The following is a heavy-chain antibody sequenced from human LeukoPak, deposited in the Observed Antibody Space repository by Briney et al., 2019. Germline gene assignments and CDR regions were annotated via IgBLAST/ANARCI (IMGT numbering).Heavy chain of an antibody. CDR2: IYYSGST. CDR1: GGSTSSGGYY. J-gene: IGHJ5*02. D-gene: IGHD2-2*01. Sequence: SETLSLTCTVSGGSTSSGGYYWSWISQHPGKGLEWIGYIYYSGSTYYNPSLKSRVTISVDTSKNQFSLKLSSVTAADTAVYYCARDRSQYQLGFDPWGQGTLVTVSS. CDR3: ARDRSQYQLGFDP. V-gene: IGHV4-31*03.